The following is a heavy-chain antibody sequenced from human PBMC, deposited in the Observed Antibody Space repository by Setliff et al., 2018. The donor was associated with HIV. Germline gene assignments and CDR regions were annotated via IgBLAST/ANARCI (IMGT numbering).Heavy chain of an antibody. CDR3: ARVPFTTGFDY. V-gene: IGHV4-4*07. D-gene: IGHD3-3*01. CDR2: IYTRGST. CDR1: GVSISNYY. Sequence: SETLSLTCTVSGVSISNYYWNWIRQPAGKGLEWIGRIYTRGSTNYNPSLKSRVTISVDTSKNHFSLKLSSVTAADTAVFYCARVPFTTGFDYWGQGILVTVSS. J-gene: IGHJ4*02.